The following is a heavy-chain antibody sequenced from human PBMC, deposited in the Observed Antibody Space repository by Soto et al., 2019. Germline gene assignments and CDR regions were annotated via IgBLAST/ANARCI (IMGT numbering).Heavy chain of an antibody. D-gene: IGHD3-10*01. V-gene: IGHV4-39*01. Sequence: QLQLQESGPGLVKPSETLSLTCTVSGGSISSSSYYWGWIRQPPGKGLEWIGSIYYSGSTYYNPSLTSRVTISVDTSKNQFSLKLSSVTAADTAVYYCARTSFYYGSGSYFFAPTPEFDYWGQGTLVTVSS. CDR1: GGSISSSSYY. CDR2: IYYSGST. CDR3: ARTSFYYGSGSYFFAPTPEFDY. J-gene: IGHJ4*02.